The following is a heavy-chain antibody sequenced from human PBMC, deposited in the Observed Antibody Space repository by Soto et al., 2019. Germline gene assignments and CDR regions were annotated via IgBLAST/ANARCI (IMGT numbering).Heavy chain of an antibody. CDR3: ASATYYDFWCGYNFDS. V-gene: IGHV1-8*01. Sequence: QVQLVQSGAEVKKPGASVKVFCKASGYTFTSYDINGVRQATGQGLEWMGWMNPNSGNTGYAQKFQGRVTITRNASISTVYVELSSLIAADTGEYYGASATYYDFWCGYNFDSGGEGTLVTV. D-gene: IGHD3-3*01. CDR1: GYTFTSYD. CDR2: MNPNSGNT. J-gene: IGHJ4*02.